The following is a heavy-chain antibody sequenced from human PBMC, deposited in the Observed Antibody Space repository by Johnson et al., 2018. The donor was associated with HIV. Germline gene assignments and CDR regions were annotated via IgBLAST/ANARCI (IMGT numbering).Heavy chain of an antibody. CDR2: IYSGGST. J-gene: IGHJ3*02. D-gene: IGHD6-13*01. CDR1: GFTFSSNY. V-gene: IGHV3-66*02. Sequence: VRLVESGGGLVQPGGSLRLSCAASGFTFSSNYMSWVRQAPGKGLEWVSVIYSGGSTYYADSVKGRFTISRDNSKNTLYLQMNSLRAEDTAVYYCARELGYSSRAFGAFDIWGQGTMVTVSS. CDR3: ARELGYSSRAFGAFDI.